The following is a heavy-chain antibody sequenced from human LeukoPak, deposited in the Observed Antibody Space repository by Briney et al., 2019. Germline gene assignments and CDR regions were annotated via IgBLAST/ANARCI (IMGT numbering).Heavy chain of an antibody. D-gene: IGHD2/OR15-2a*01. CDR2: IAYGGTYI. CDR3: ARNKAITAFFGMDV. Sequence: PGGSLRLSCAASGFTFSDYAMHWVRQAPGKGLEWVAVIAYGGTYIHHADSLKGRFTVSRDNSRDTLYLQINSLRPEDTALYYCARNKAITAFFGMDVWGQGTTIIVSS. V-gene: IGHV3-30*03. CDR1: GFTFSDYA. J-gene: IGHJ6*02.